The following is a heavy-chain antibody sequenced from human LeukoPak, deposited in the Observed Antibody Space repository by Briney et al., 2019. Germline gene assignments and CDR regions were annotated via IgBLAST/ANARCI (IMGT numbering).Heavy chain of an antibody. Sequence: GGSLRLSCAVSGLIFSSYGMHWVRQAPGKGLEWVAFIRFDGTHQYYADSMKGRFTISRDNSKNTVYLQIYSLTPDDTAVYFCSKTSLSDSSGHYYYMDVWGKGTTVTISS. CDR1: GLIFSSYG. V-gene: IGHV3-30*02. CDR2: IRFDGTHQ. CDR3: SKTSLSDSSGHYYYMDV. D-gene: IGHD3-3*01. J-gene: IGHJ6*03.